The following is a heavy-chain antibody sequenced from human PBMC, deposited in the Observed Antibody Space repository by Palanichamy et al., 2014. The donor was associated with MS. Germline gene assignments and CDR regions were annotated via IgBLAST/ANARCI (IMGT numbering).Heavy chain of an antibody. J-gene: IGHJ4*02. CDR1: WLHQQWWLL. CDR3: ARATAAGTTLFDY. V-gene: IGHV4-31*03. Sequence: QVQLQESGPGLVKPSQTPVPHLHCLWWLHQQWWLLLELDPPAPREGLEWIGYIYYSGTSYYNPSLESRVTISVDTSKNQFSLKLSSVTAADTAVYYCARATAAGTTLFDYWGQGTLVTVSS. D-gene: IGHD6-13*01. CDR2: IYYSGTS.